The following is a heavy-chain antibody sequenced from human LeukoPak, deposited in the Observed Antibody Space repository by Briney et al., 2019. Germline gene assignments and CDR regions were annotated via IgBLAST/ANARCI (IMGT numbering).Heavy chain of an antibody. CDR2: ISSTGTSI. D-gene: IGHD3-10*01. V-gene: IGHV3-48*01. J-gene: IGHJ4*02. CDR3: AGGSGSFDC. Sequence: GGSLRLSCAASGFTFSNYAMNWARQAPGKGLEWISHISSTGTSIYYADSVKGRFTTSRDNAKNSLHLQMNSLTAEDTAVYYCAGGSGSFDCWGQGTPVTVSS. CDR1: GFTFSNYA.